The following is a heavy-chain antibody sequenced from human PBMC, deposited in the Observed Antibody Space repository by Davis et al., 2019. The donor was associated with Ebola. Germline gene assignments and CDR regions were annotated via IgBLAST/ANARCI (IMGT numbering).Heavy chain of an antibody. J-gene: IGHJ4*02. CDR1: VFTFSHYG. Sequence: GESLKISCVASVFTFSHYGMHWVRQAPGKGLEWVAGIWSHGNDYVYADSMRGRFTISRDNSKNTLDLQMNSLRAEDTAVYFCAKFGGGAARREYWGRGTLVTVSS. V-gene: IGHV3-33*08. CDR3: AKFGGGAARREY. D-gene: IGHD6-6*01. CDR2: IWSHGNDY.